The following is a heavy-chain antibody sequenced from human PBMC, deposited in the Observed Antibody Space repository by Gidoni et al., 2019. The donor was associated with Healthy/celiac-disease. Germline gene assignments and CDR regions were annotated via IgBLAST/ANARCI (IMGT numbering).Heavy chain of an antibody. Sequence: QVQLQESGPGLVKPSETLSLTRPVSGGSISSYYCSWIRQPPGTGLEWIGYIYYSGSTNYNPSLKSRDTISVDTSKNQFSLKLSSVTAADTAVYYCARDNYGSVDYWGQGTLVTVSS. J-gene: IGHJ4*02. V-gene: IGHV4-59*01. D-gene: IGHD3-10*01. CDR3: ARDNYGSVDY. CDR1: GGSISSYY. CDR2: IYYSGST.